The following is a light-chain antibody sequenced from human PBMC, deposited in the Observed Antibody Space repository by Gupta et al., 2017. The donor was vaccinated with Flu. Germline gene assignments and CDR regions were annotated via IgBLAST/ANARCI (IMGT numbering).Light chain of an antibody. Sequence: DIVMTQSPDSLAVSLGERATINCKSSQSVLYSSNNKNYLAWYQQKPGQPPKLLIYWASTREYGVPDRCSGSGSGTDFTLTISSRQAEDVAVYYCQQEDSTPHTFGQGTKLEIK. J-gene: IGKJ2*01. V-gene: IGKV4-1*01. CDR2: WAS. CDR1: QSVLYSSNNKNY. CDR3: QQEDSTPHT.